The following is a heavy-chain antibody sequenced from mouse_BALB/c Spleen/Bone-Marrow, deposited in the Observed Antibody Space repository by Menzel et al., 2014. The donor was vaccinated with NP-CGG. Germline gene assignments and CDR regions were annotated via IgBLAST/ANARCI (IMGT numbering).Heavy chain of an antibody. CDR1: GFNIKDTY. CDR3: ASYSLRTYFDY. V-gene: IGHV14-3*02. D-gene: IGHD6-5*01. Sequence: VQLKESGVELVKPGASVRLSWTASGFNIKDTYIHWVKQRPEQGLEWIGRIDPANGNTKYDPKFQGKATITADTSSNTAYLQLSSLTSEDTAVYYCASYSLRTYFDYWGQGTTLTVSS. J-gene: IGHJ2*01. CDR2: IDPANGNT.